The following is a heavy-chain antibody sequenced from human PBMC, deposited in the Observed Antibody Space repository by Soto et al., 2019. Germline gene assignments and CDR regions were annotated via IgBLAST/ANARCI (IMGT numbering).Heavy chain of an antibody. CDR2: IYTSGST. CDR3: ARDRYYYDSSGYYYANWFDP. V-gene: IGHV4-4*07. Sequence: KPSETLSLTCTVSGGSISSYYWSWIRQPAGKGLEWVGRIYTSGSTNYNPSLKSRVTMSVDTSKNQFSLKLSSVTAADTAVYYCARDRYYYDSSGYYYANWFDPWGQGTLVTVSS. J-gene: IGHJ5*02. D-gene: IGHD3-22*01. CDR1: GGSISSYY.